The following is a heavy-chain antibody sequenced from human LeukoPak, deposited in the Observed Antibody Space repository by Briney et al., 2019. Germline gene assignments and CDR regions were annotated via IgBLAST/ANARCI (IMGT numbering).Heavy chain of an antibody. CDR2: ISSSGSTI. CDR3: ARDDPDYYGMDV. J-gene: IGHJ6*02. CDR1: GFTFSSFA. Sequence: GGSLRLSCAASGFTFSSFAMSWVRQAPGKGLEWVSYISSSGSTIYYADSVKGRFTISRDNAKNSLYLQTNSLRAEDTAVYYCARDDPDYYGMDVWGQGTTVTVSS. V-gene: IGHV3-48*04.